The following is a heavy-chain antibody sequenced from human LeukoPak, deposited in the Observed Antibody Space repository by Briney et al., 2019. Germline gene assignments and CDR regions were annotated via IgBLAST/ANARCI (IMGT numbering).Heavy chain of an antibody. J-gene: IGHJ4*02. CDR3: AREHLTGYYRSFDY. CDR2: INPNSGDT. V-gene: IGHV1-2*02. Sequence: ASVKVSCKASGYTFTSYYMHWVRQAPGQGLEWMGWINPNSGDTNYAQEFQGRVTMTRDTSISTSYMELSRLRSDDTALYYCAREHLTGYYRSFDYWGQGTLVTVSS. CDR1: GYTFTSYY. D-gene: IGHD3-9*01.